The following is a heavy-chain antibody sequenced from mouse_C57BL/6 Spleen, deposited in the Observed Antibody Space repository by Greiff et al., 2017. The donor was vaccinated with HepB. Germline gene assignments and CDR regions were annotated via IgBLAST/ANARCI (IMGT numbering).Heavy chain of an antibody. CDR2: IYPRSGST. D-gene: IGHD1-1*01. J-gene: IGHJ1*03. V-gene: IGHV1-81*01. CDR3: ARGGTTDWYIDV. Sequence: VQLQQSGAELARPGASVKLSCKASGYTFTSYGISWVKQRTGQGLEWIGEIYPRSGSTNYNEKFKGKATLTADKSSSTAYMELRSLTSEDSAVSFCARGGTTDWYIDVWGTGTTVTVSS. CDR1: GYTFTSYG.